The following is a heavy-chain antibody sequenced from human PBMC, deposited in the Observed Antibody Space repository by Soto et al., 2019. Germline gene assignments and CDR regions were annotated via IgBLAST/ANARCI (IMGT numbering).Heavy chain of an antibody. CDR2: IRASGGTT. CDR1: GFTFDNYA. D-gene: IGHD6-13*01. J-gene: IGHJ1*01. CDR3: ARPHYTTSWYHDFQH. Sequence: GGSLRLSCAASGFTFDNYAMSWVRQAPGKGLEWVSTIRASGGTTYYADSVKGRFSISRDSSQNTLNLQMNSLRAEDTAVYYCARPHYTTSWYHDFQHWGQGTLVTVSS. V-gene: IGHV3-23*01.